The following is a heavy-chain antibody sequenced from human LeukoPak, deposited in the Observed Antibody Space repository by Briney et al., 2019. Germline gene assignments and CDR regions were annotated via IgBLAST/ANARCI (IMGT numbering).Heavy chain of an antibody. CDR2: LNWNGGRT. CDR3: AREDYDSSGYYYIYYFEY. V-gene: IGHV3-20*04. CDR1: GFTFDAYG. Sequence: PGGSLRLYCAACGFTFDAYGMSWVRQAPGKGLEWVSGLNWNGGRTGYEDSVKGRFTIARDNAKNSLYLQMNSLRAEDTALYYCAREDYDSSGYYYIYYFEYWGQGTPVTVSS. D-gene: IGHD3-22*01. J-gene: IGHJ4*02.